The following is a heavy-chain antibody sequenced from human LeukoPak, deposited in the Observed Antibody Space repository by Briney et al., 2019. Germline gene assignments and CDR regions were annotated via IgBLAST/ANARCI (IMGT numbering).Heavy chain of an antibody. V-gene: IGHV4-34*01. CDR2: IIHSGST. D-gene: IGHD2-15*01. CDR3: VRGYCSGGSCFRNNWFES. Sequence: SETLSLTCAVYGGSFTGYYWTWIRQPPGKGLEWIGEIIHSGSTTYNPSLKSRVTISVDTSKKQFSLSLTSVIAADTAVYYCVRGYCSGGSCFRNNWFESWGQGTLVTVSS. J-gene: IGHJ5*01. CDR1: GGSFTGYY.